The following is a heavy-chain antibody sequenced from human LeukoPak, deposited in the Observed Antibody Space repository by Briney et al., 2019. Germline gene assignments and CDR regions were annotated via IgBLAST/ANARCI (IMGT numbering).Heavy chain of an antibody. Sequence: GGSLRLSCAASGFTFSSYAMSWVRQAPGKGLEWVSAISGSGGSTYYADSVKGRFTISRDNSKNTLYLQMNSLRAEDTAVYYCANGKEALTYYYGSGSYGYWGQGTLVTVSS. V-gene: IGHV3-23*01. J-gene: IGHJ4*02. CDR1: GFTFSSYA. D-gene: IGHD3-10*01. CDR3: ANGKEALTYYYGSGSYGY. CDR2: ISGSGGST.